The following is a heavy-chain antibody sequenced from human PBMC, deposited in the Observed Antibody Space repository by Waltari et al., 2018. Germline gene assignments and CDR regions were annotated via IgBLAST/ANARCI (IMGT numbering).Heavy chain of an antibody. V-gene: IGHV3-23*01. J-gene: IGHJ6*02. CDR2: ISGSGGST. CDR1: GFTFSSYA. D-gene: IGHD4-4*01. CDR3: AKAGGYSKYYYYGMDV. Sequence: EVQLLESGGGLVQPGGSLRLSCAASGFTFSSYAMSWVHQAPGKGLEWVSAISGSGGSTYYADSVKGRFTISRDNSKNTLYLQMNSLRAEDTAVYYCAKAGGYSKYYYYGMDVWGQGTTVTVSS.